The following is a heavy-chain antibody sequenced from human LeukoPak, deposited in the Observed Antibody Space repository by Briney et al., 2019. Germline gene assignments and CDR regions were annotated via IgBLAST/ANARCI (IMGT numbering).Heavy chain of an antibody. V-gene: IGHV4-39*02. CDR3: ARPRDDSTGYYLGY. J-gene: IGHJ4*02. CDR2: TYYTGTT. Sequence: SETLSLTYTVSGGSIRGSSYYWGWIRQPPGKGLEWIGNTYYTGTTYYNPSLKSRVTISVDTSKNHFSLRLRSVTAADTAVYFCARPRDDSTGYYLGYWGQGTLVTVSS. D-gene: IGHD3-22*01. CDR1: GGSIRGSSYY.